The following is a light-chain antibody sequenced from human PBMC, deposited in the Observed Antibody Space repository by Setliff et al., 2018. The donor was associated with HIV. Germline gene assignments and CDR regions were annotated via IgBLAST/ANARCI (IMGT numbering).Light chain of an antibody. Sequence: QSVLVQPASVSGSPGQSITISCTGTNSDIGGYDYVYWYQQQPGKAPKLMIYEVSGRPSGVSYRFSGSKSGTTASLTISGLQTEDEADYFCSSYTSSGTLFVFGTGTKVTVL. CDR2: EVS. CDR3: SSYTSSGTLFV. CDR1: NSDIGGYDY. V-gene: IGLV2-14*01. J-gene: IGLJ1*01.